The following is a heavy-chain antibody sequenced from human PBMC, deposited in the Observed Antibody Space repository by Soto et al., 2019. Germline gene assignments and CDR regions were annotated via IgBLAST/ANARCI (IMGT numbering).Heavy chain of an antibody. CDR1: GYTFTSYA. D-gene: IGHD3-22*01. CDR2: INAGNGNT. V-gene: IGHV1-3*01. J-gene: IGHJ5*02. Sequence: ASVKVSCKASGYTFTSYAMHWLRQAPGQRLEWMGWINAGNGNTKYSQKFQGRVTITRDTSASTAYMELSSLRSEDTAVYYCARDRYYYDSSGYYTGPNWFDPWGQGTLVTVSS. CDR3: ARDRYYYDSSGYYTGPNWFDP.